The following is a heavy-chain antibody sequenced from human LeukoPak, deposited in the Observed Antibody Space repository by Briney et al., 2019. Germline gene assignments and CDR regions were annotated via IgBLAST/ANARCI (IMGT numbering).Heavy chain of an antibody. CDR2: IKSKSDGGTT. Sequence: GGSLRLSCAASGFSFSTYAMSWVRQAPGKGLEWVGRIKSKSDGGTTDYAAPVKDRFTIARDDSKNMLYLEMSSLKTEDTAVYYCTTGRDWGQGTLVTVSS. J-gene: IGHJ4*02. V-gene: IGHV3-15*01. CDR3: TTGRD. CDR1: GFSFSTYA.